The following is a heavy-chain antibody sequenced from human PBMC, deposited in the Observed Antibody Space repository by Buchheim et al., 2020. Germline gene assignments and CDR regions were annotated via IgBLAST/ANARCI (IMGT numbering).Heavy chain of an antibody. CDR2: IYYSGST. D-gene: IGHD3-10*01. CDR1: GGSFSGYY. J-gene: IGHJ2*01. CDR3: ARDRYYGRWGFDL. Sequence: QVQLQQWGAGLLKPSETLSLTCAVYGGSFSGYYWSWIRQPPGKGLEWIGYIYYSGSTYYNPSLKSRVTISVDTSKNQFSLKLSSVTAADTAVYYCARDRYYGRWGFDLWGRGTL. V-gene: IGHV4-34*01.